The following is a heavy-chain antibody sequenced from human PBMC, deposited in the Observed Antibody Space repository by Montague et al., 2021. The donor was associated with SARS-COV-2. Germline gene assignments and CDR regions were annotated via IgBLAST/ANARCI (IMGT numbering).Heavy chain of an antibody. CDR2: IYNSCSGNT. J-gene: IGHJ6*02. CDR1: GGSVNSDY. CDR3: ARLNVWTGRADVDV. V-gene: IGHV4-59*02. D-gene: IGHD3/OR15-3a*01. Sequence: SETLSLTCTVSGGSVNSDYWFWIWQSPRQGMELMSNIYNSCSGNTNYNPSPRSRVTISVDTSNNQFSLKLSSLTAADTAVYYCARLNVWTGRADVDVWGQGTLVTVSS.